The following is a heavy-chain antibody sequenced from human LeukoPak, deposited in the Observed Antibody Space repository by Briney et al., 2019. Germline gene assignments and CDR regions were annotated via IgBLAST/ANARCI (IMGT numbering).Heavy chain of an antibody. CDR2: INRSGST. J-gene: IGHJ4*02. D-gene: IGHD3-9*01. Sequence: SETLSLTCAVYGGSFSGYYWSWIRQPPGKGLEWIGEINRSGSTNYNPSLKSRVTISVDTSKNQFSLKLSSVTAADTAVYYCARGGGGYLLRYFAGSHKDYGGREPLVTVSS. CDR1: GGSFSGYY. CDR3: ARGGGGYLLRYFAGSHKDY. V-gene: IGHV4-34*01.